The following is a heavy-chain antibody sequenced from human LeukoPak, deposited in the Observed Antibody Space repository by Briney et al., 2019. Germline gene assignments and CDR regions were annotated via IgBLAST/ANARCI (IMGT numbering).Heavy chain of an antibody. CDR3: ASPTAAGTRRGAFDI. CDR1: GGTFSSYA. V-gene: IGHV1-69*13. D-gene: IGHD6-13*01. J-gene: IGHJ3*02. Sequence: GASVKVSCKASGGTFSSYAISWVRQAPGQGLEWMGGIIPIFGTANYAQKFQGRVTITADESTSTAYMGLSSLRSEDTAVYYCASPTAAGTRRGAFDIWGQGTMVTVSS. CDR2: IIPIFGTA.